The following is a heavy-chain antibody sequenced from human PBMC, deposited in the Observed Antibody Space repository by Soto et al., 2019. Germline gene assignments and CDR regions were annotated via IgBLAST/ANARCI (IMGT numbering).Heavy chain of an antibody. V-gene: IGHV4-39*01. CDR3: ARCDYGYGMDV. CDR1: AGSSGGPTHR. CDR2: IFYSGST. J-gene: IGHJ6*02. Sequence: SLPKPLPWTVAAGSSGGPTHRRGGIRQPPGKGLEWIGSIFYSGSTYYNPSLKSRVTISVDTSKNQFSLKLSSVTAADTAVYYCARCDYGYGMDVWGQGTTVTVSS. D-gene: IGHD4-17*01.